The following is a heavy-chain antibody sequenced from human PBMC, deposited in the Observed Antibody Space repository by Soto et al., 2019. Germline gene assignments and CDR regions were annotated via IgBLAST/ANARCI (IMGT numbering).Heavy chain of an antibody. CDR2: IWYDGSNK. V-gene: IGHV3-33*01. D-gene: IGHD4-17*01. CDR3: ARDHGDYLFDC. CDR1: GFTFSSYG. Sequence: QVQLVESGGGVVQPGRSLRLSCAASGFTFSSYGMHWVRQAPGKGLEWVAVIWYDGSNKYYADSVKGRFTISRDNSKNMLYLQMTSLRAEDTAVYYCARDHGDYLFDCGGQGAPGTVSS. J-gene: IGHJ4*02.